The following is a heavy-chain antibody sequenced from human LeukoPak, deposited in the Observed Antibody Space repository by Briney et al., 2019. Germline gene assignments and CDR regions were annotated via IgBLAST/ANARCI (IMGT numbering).Heavy chain of an antibody. CDR1: GDSISSYF. Sequence: SETLSLTCTVSGDSISSYFWTWIRPPPGKGLEWIGYIYYSGSNNYIPSLKSRVTISVDTSKNQVSLRLTYVTAADTAVYYCARALRQQLVTGWFDPWGQGTLVTVSS. CDR2: IYYSGSN. V-gene: IGHV4-59*01. D-gene: IGHD6-13*01. J-gene: IGHJ5*02. CDR3: ARALRQQLVTGWFDP.